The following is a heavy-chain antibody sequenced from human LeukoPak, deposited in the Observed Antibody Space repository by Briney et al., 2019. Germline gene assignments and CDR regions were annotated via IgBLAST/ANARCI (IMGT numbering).Heavy chain of an antibody. CDR2: ISWNSGSI. J-gene: IGHJ6*03. CDR1: GFTFDDYA. D-gene: IGHD3-16*01. Sequence: PGGSLRLSCAASGFTFDDYAMHWVRQAPGKGLEWVSGISWNSGSIGYADSVKGRFTISRDNAKNSLYLQMNSLRAEDMALYYCAKDFGPYYYYYYMDVWGKGTTVTVSS. CDR3: AKDFGPYYYYYYMDV. V-gene: IGHV3-9*03.